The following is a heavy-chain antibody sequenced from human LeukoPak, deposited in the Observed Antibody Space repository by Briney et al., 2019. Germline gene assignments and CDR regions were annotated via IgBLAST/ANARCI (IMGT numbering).Heavy chain of an antibody. CDR1: GGSMSSEY. Sequence: SETLSLTCTVSGGSMSSEYSSCIRQPPGKGLEWLPYIYHSGSSFYNPSLKSRLTISIDTSKNQFSLKVMSVTAADTAVYYCARDRGIGYGPSDLDYWGQGVLVTVSS. CDR2: IYHSGSS. V-gene: IGHV4-59*01. D-gene: IGHD3-16*01. J-gene: IGHJ4*02. CDR3: ARDRGIGYGPSDLDY.